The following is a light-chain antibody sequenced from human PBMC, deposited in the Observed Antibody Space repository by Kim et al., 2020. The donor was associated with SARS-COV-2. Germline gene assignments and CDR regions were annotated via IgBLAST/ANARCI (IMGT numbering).Light chain of an antibody. CDR1: QDIRND. V-gene: IGKV1-17*01. J-gene: IGKJ5*01. CDR2: GAS. Sequence: DIQMTQSPSSLSASVGDRVTITCRASQDIRNDLGWYQQNPGRAPKRLIYGASSLQSGVPSRFSGSGSGTEFTLTISGLQPADFSTYFCLQHNTYPITFGQRTPLEIK. CDR3: LQHNTYPIT.